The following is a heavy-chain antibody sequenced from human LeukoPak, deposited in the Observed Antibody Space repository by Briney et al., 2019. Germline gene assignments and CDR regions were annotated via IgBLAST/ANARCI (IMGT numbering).Heavy chain of an antibody. Sequence: GGSLRLSCAASGFSLTNACMGWVRQAPGKGLEWIGRIKSKTDGGTTDYAAPVKGRFTISRDDSRNTLHLHLNSLKSEDTAEYFCTTDRGVAAHPLFDFWGQGILVTVSS. CDR3: TTDRGVAAHPLFDF. V-gene: IGHV3-15*01. CDR2: IKSKTDGGTT. J-gene: IGHJ4*02. D-gene: IGHD6-6*01. CDR1: GFSLTNAC.